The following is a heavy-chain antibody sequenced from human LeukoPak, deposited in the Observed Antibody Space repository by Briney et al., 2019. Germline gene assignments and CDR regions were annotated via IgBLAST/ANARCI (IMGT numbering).Heavy chain of an antibody. CDR3: TRFGYSSGWFPNYYYYYMDV. Sequence: GGSLRLSCTASGFTFGDYAMSWVRQAPGKGLEWVGFIRSKAYGGTTEYAASVKGRFTISRDDSKSIAYLQMNSLKTEDTAVYYCTRFGYSSGWFPNYYYYYMDVWGKGTTVTISS. V-gene: IGHV3-49*04. CDR2: IRSKAYGGTT. D-gene: IGHD6-19*01. J-gene: IGHJ6*03. CDR1: GFTFGDYA.